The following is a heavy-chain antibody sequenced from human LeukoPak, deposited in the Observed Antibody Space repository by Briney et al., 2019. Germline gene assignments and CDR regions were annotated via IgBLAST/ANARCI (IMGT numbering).Heavy chain of an antibody. Sequence: PSQTLSLTCTVSGGSISSGGHYWSWIRQKPGKGLEWIGYIYYTGRTDYNPSLKSRVTISVDTSKNQFSLRLTSVTAADTAVYYCARVPVVWGQGTLVTVSS. V-gene: IGHV4-31*03. CDR3: ARVPVV. CDR1: GGSISSGGHY. CDR2: IYYTGRT. J-gene: IGHJ4*02. D-gene: IGHD2-2*01.